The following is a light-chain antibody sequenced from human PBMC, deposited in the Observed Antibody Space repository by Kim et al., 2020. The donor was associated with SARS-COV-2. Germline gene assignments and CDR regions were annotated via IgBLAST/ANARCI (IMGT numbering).Light chain of an antibody. V-gene: IGKV1-39*01. CDR2: AAS. J-gene: IGKJ2*01. CDR1: HSISTF. Sequence: SASVGDTVTITCRASHSISTFLNWYQHRPGKAPKLLMFAASRLQSGVPSRFTGSGSGTDFTLTISSLQPEDFATYFCQQSYTTPRTFGQGTKLEI. CDR3: QQSYTTPRT.